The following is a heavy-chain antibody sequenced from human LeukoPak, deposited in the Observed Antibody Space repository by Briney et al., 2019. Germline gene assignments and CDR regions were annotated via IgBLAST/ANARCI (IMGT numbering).Heavy chain of an antibody. Sequence: SETLSLTCAVYGGSFSGYYWSWIRQPPGKGLEWIGEINHSGSTNYNPSLKSRVTISVDTSKNQFSLKLSSVTAADTAVYYCARELVSGFDYWGQGTLVTVSS. CDR3: ARELVSGFDY. CDR2: INHSGST. V-gene: IGHV4-34*01. J-gene: IGHJ4*02. D-gene: IGHD2-21*01. CDR1: GGSFSGYY.